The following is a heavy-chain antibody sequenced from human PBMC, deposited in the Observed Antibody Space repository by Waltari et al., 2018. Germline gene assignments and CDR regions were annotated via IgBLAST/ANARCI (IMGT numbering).Heavy chain of an antibody. CDR2: ISVTGGST. D-gene: IGHD1-26*01. V-gene: IGHV3-23*04. J-gene: IGHJ4*02. Sequence: EVQLVESGGDLVQPGGSLRLSCAASGFTFSSYAMSWVRQAPGKGLEWVSAISVTGGSTYYADSVKGRFTISRDNSKNTLYLQMNSLRAEDAAVYYCATRGTYYKFDYWGQGSLVTVSS. CDR3: ATRGTYYKFDY. CDR1: GFTFSSYA.